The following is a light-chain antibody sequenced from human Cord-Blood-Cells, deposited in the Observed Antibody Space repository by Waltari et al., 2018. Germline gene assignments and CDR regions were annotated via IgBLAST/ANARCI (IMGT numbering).Light chain of an antibody. CDR3: QQYYSTPT. Sequence: DIVMTQSPDSLAVSLGERATINCKSSQSVLYSSNNKNYLAWYQQKPGQPPKLLIYWASTRESGVPDRFSGSGSGTVFTLTISSLQAEDVAVYYCQQYYSTPTFDQVTRLEIK. J-gene: IGKJ5*01. CDR1: QSVLYSSNNKNY. V-gene: IGKV4-1*01. CDR2: WAS.